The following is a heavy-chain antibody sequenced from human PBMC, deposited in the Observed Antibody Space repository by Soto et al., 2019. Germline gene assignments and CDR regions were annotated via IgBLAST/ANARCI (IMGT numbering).Heavy chain of an antibody. V-gene: IGHV1-2*04. CDR1: GYTFTGYY. D-gene: IGHD2-15*01. CDR2: INPNSGGT. Sequence: SVKVSCKASGYTFTGYYMHWVRQAPGQGLEWMGWINPNSGGTNYAQKFQGWVTMTRDTSISTAYMELSRLRSDDTAVYYCARALRYCSGGSCYSNYYDSSGASDAFDIWGQGTMVTVSS. CDR3: ARALRYCSGGSCYSNYYDSSGASDAFDI. J-gene: IGHJ3*02.